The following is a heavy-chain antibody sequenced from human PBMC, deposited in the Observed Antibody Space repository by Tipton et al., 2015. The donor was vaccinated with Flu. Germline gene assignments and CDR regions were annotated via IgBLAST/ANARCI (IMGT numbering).Heavy chain of an antibody. Sequence: TLSLTCVVSGYSISSGYYWGWIRQSPGKGLEWIGTMYHSGGTYYNPSLLSRVTISVDTSKNQISLKLKSVTAADTAVYYCARDSRYAATVGIDYWAREPWSPSPQ. D-gene: IGHD6-13*01. J-gene: IGHJ4*02. CDR2: MYHSGGT. CDR1: GYSISSGYY. V-gene: IGHV4-38-2*01. CDR3: ARDSRYAATVGIDY.